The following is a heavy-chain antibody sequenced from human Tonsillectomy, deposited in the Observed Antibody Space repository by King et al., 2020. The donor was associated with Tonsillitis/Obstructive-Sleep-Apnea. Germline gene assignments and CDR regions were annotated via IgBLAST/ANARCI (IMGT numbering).Heavy chain of an antibody. CDR1: GFTFSSYS. V-gene: IGHV3-48*02. J-gene: IGHJ5*02. Sequence: VQLVESGGGLVQPGGSLRLSCAASGFTFSSYSMNWVRQAPGKGLEWVSYISSSSSTIYYADSVKGRFTISRDNAKNSLYLQMNSLRDEDTAVYYYARDTGSGVVVAASDWFDPWGQGTLVTVSS. CDR3: ARDTGSGVVVAASDWFDP. D-gene: IGHD2-15*01. CDR2: ISSSSSTI.